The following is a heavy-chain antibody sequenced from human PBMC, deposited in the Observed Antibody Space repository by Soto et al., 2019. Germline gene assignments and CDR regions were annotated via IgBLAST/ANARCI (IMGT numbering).Heavy chain of an antibody. CDR2: ISTYNGNT. V-gene: IGHV1-18*01. CDR1: GYTLTSHG. D-gene: IGHD3-22*01. Sequence: ASVKVSCKASGYTLTSHGISWVRQAPGQGLEWMGWISTYNGNTKYAQKFQERVTMTADTSTNTAHMELRSLRSDDTAMYYCARGYYDSSGPFDYWGQGTLVTVSS. J-gene: IGHJ4*02. CDR3: ARGYYDSSGPFDY.